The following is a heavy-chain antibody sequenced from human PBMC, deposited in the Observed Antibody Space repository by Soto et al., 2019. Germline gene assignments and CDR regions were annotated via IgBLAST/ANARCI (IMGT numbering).Heavy chain of an antibody. V-gene: IGHV4-34*01. CDR1: GGSFSGYY. J-gene: IGHJ6*02. CDR2: INHSGST. CDR3: ARGGLSYYYYYYGMDV. Sequence: SETLSLTCAVYGGSFSGYYWSWIRQPPGKGLEWIGEINHSGSTNYNPSLKSRVTISVDTSKNQFSLKLSSVTAADTAVYYCARGGLSYYYYYYGMDVWGQGTTVTAP.